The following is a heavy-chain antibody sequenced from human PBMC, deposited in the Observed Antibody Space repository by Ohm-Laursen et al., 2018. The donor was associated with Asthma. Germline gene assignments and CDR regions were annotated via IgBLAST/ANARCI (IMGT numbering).Heavy chain of an antibody. V-gene: IGHV2-70*04. CDR3: ARIYGSGTDY. CDR1: GFSLSTSGMR. D-gene: IGHD6-19*01. CDR2: IDWDDDK. Sequence: TQTLTLTCTFSGFSLSTSGMRVSWIRQPPGKALEWLARIDWDDDKFYSTSLKTRLTISKDTSKNQVVLTMTNMDPVDTATYYCARIYGSGTDYWGQGTLVTVSS. J-gene: IGHJ4*02.